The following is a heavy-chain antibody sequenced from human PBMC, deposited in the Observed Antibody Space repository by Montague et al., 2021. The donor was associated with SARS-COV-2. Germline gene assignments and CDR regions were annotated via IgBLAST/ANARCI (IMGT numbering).Heavy chain of an antibody. D-gene: IGHD4-23*01. CDR2: INHSGTT. Sequence: SETLSLTCAVYGGPFSGYYWTWIRQSPGKGLEWIAEINHSGTTNYNFNPSLRSRVTISVDTSKSQFSLKLSSVSAADTGVYYCARWDPQTLTMIGLRGKSASDXWSQGTLVTVSS. V-gene: IGHV4-34*01. CDR1: GGPFSGYY. J-gene: IGHJ4*02. CDR3: ARWDPQTLTMIGLRGKSASDX.